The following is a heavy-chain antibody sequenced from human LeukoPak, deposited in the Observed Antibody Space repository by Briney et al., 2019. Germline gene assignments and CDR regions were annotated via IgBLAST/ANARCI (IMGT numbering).Heavy chain of an antibody. D-gene: IGHD6-13*01. Sequence: GESLKISCKGSGYSFTSYWIGWVRQMPGKGLEWMGPIFPDDSDTRYSPSYQGQVTISADKSISTAYLQWNSLKASDSAMYYCARGSSSDCWGQGTLVTVSS. CDR3: ARGSSSDC. J-gene: IGHJ4*02. CDR2: IFPDDSDT. V-gene: IGHV5-51*01. CDR1: GYSFTSYW.